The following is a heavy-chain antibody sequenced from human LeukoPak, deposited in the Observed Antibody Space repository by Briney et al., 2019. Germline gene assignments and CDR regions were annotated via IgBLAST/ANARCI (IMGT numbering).Heavy chain of an antibody. V-gene: IGHV4-39*07. CDR1: GGSISSSSCY. Sequence: SETLSLTCTVSGGSISSSSCYWGWIRQPPGKGLEWIGSIYYSGSTYYNPSLKSRVTISVDTSKNQFSLKLSSVTAADTAVYYCARKSHIAANDYWGQGTLVTVSS. J-gene: IGHJ4*02. CDR2: IYYSGST. CDR3: ARKSHIAANDY. D-gene: IGHD6-13*01.